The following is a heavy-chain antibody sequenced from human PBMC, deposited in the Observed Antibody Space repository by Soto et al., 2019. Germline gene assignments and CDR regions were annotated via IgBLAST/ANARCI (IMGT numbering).Heavy chain of an antibody. CDR3: ATSLLGYCSSTSCYPTGY. D-gene: IGHD2-2*01. V-gene: IGHV1-46*03. CDR1: GYTFTSYY. J-gene: IGHJ4*02. CDR2: INPSAGST. Sequence: ASVKVSCKASGYTFTSYYMHWVRQAPGQGLEWMGIINPSAGSTDYAQKFQDRVTLTRDTSTSTVYMELSSLRSEDTAVYYCATSLLGYCSSTSCYPTGYWGQGTLVTVSS.